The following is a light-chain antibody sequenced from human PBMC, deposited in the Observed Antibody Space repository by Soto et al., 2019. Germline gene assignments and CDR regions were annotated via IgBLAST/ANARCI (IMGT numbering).Light chain of an antibody. J-gene: IGKJ4*01. CDR2: RAS. CDR3: QQYDRYSLT. V-gene: IGKV1-5*03. Sequence: DIQMTQSPSTLSASVGDRVTITCRASQSIRSWLAWYQQKPGQAPKLLIYRASTLESGVPSRFSGSGSGTEFTLVINNLQPDDCAIYYCQQYDRYSLTFGGGTKVGIK. CDR1: QSIRSW.